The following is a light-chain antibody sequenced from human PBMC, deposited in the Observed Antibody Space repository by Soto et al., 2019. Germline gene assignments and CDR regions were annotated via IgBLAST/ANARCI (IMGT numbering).Light chain of an antibody. J-gene: IGKJ2*01. CDR1: QSVSTSY. CDR2: GAS. V-gene: IGKV3-20*01. Sequence: EIVLTQSPGTLSLSPGERASLSCRASQSVSTSYLAWYQQKPGQAPRLLIYGASSRATGIPDRFSGSGSGTDFTLTISRLEPEDLAVYYCQQYGNSPRTFGQGTKLVSK. CDR3: QQYGNSPRT.